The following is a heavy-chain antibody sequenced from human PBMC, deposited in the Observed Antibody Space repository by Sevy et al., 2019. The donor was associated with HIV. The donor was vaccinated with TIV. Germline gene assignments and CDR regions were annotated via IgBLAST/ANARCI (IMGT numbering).Heavy chain of an antibody. D-gene: IGHD1-26*01. CDR3: ARDLPPSATIVPHFDC. Sequence: GGSLRLSCAASGFTFGSYEMNWVRQAPGKGLEWVSCIGQRGTSTYYSDSVKGRFTISRDNAKNSLYLQMNSLRAEDTAVYYGARDLPPSATIVPHFDCWGQGTLVTVSS. CDR2: IGQRGTST. V-gene: IGHV3-48*03. J-gene: IGHJ4*02. CDR1: GFTFGSYE.